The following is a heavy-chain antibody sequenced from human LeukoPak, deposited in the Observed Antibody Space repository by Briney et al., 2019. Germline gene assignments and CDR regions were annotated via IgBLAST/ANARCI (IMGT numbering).Heavy chain of an antibody. CDR3: ARDPRTMVRGVPAALRY. J-gene: IGHJ4*02. CDR1: GGTFSSYA. D-gene: IGHD3-10*01. CDR2: IIPIFGTA. Sequence: SVKVSCKASGGTFSSYAISWVRQAPGQGLEWMGGIIPIFGTANYAQKFQGRVTITADESTSTAYMELSSLRSEDTAVYYCARDPRTMVRGVPAALRYWGQGTLVTASS. V-gene: IGHV1-69*13.